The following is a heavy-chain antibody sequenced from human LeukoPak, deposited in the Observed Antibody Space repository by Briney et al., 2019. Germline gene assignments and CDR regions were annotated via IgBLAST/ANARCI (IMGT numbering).Heavy chain of an antibody. J-gene: IGHJ4*02. CDR1: GFTFSSYA. CDR2: ISYDGSNK. D-gene: IGHD5-24*01. V-gene: IGHV3-30*01. CDR3: ARSRDGYTGPDY. Sequence: PGRSLRLSCAASGFTFSSYAMHWVRQAPGKGLEWVAVISYDGSNKYYADSVKGRFTISRDNSKNTLYLQMNSLRAEDTAVYYCARSRDGYTGPDYWGQATLVTVSS.